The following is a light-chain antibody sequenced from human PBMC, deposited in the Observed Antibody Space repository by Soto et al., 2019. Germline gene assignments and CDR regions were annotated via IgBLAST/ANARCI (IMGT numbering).Light chain of an antibody. V-gene: IGLV2-11*01. CDR1: SSDSDVNDYKF. Sequence: QSVLTQPRSVSGSPGQSVTISCTGTSSDSDVNDYKFFSWYQQHPGKAPKLIIFDVSERPSGVPDRFSASKSGNTASLSISGLQAEDEADYYCCSYAGTYSYVFGSGTKVT. J-gene: IGLJ1*01. CDR3: CSYAGTYSYV. CDR2: DVS.